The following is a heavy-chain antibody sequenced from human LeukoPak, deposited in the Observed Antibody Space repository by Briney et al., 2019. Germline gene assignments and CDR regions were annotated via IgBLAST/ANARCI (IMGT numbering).Heavy chain of an antibody. CDR3: ARAQYSSSCFGY. V-gene: IGHV4-59*08. Sequence: SETLSLTCTVSGGSISSYYWSWIRQPPGKGLEWIGNIYHSGSTYYNPSLKSRVTISVDTSKNQFSLKLSSVTAADTAVYYCARAQYSSSCFGYWGQGTLVTVSS. J-gene: IGHJ4*02. D-gene: IGHD6-13*01. CDR2: IYHSGST. CDR1: GGSISSYY.